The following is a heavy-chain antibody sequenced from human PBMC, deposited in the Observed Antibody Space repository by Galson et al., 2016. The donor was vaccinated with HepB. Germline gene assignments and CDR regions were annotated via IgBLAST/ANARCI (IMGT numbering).Heavy chain of an antibody. CDR1: GFTFSSYG. J-gene: IGHJ6*02. CDR3: AKDERCSGGSCYFGV. D-gene: IGHD2-15*01. V-gene: IGHV3-23*01. Sequence: SLRLSCAASGFTFSSYGMSWVRQAPGKGLEWVSGISAGGVNTNYADSVRGRFTISRDNSKNTLYLQMNSLRAEDTAVYYCAKDERCSGGSCYFGVWGQGTTVTVSS. CDR2: ISAGGVNT.